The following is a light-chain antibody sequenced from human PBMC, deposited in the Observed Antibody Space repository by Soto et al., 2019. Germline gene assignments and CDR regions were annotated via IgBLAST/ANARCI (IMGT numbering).Light chain of an antibody. Sequence: DIQMTQSPSTLSASVGDRVTITCRASQGISRWLAWYQQKPGRAPKLLIYEASILESGVPSRFSRSGSGTEFTLTISSLQPSDFATYYCQQSNSKSWTFGQGTRVEIK. CDR3: QQSNSKSWT. CDR2: EAS. J-gene: IGKJ1*01. CDR1: QGISRW. V-gene: IGKV1-5*01.